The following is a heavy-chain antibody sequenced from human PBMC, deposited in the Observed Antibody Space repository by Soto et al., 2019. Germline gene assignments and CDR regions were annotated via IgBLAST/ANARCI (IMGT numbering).Heavy chain of an antibody. Sequence: QVQLQESGPGLVKPSQTLSLTCTVSGGSISSGGYYWSWIRQHPGKGLEGIGYIYYSGSTYYNPSLKSRVTISVDTSKNQFSLKLSSVTAADTAVYYCARGRGIVVVVAATSENAFDIWGQGTMVTVSS. CDR2: IYYSGST. J-gene: IGHJ3*02. CDR3: ARGRGIVVVVAATSENAFDI. V-gene: IGHV4-31*03. CDR1: GGSISSGGYY. D-gene: IGHD2-15*01.